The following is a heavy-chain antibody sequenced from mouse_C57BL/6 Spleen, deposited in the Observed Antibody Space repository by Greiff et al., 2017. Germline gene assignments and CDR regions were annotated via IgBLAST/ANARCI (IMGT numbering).Heavy chain of an antibody. CDR1: GYTFTSYW. CDR3: ATGDYYANGY. V-gene: IGHV1-69*01. CDR2: IDPSDGYT. Sequence: VQLQQPGAELVMPGASVKLSCKASGYTFTSYWMHWVKQRPGQGLEWIGEIDPSDGYTDYTQKFKGKSTLTVDKSSSTAYLQLSSLTSEDPAVYYCATGDYYANGYWGQGTSVTAST. J-gene: IGHJ4*01.